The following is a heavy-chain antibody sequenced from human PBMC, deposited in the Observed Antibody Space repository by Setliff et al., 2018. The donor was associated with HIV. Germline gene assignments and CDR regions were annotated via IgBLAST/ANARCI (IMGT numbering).Heavy chain of an antibody. J-gene: IGHJ4*02. CDR2: IYESGST. Sequence: PSETLSLTCTVSGGSISTSSYYWGWIRQPPGKGLEWIGSIYESGSTYYNPSLKSRVSISVDTSKNQFSLKLSSVTAADTAVYYCARGTAYYNFWTAPPPIDYWGQGTPVTVSS. D-gene: IGHD3-3*01. CDR3: ARGTAYYNFWTAPPPIDY. CDR1: GGSISTSSYY. V-gene: IGHV4-39*01.